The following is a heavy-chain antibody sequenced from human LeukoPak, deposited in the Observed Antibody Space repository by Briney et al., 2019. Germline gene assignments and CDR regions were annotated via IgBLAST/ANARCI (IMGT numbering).Heavy chain of an antibody. CDR3: ARSQGSPHATNWFGP. Sequence: SETLSLTCTVSGGSISSSSYYWGWIRQPPGKVLEWIGSIYYSGSTYYNPSLKSRVTISVDTSKNQFSLKLSSVTAADTAVYYCARSQGSPHATNWFGPWGQGTLVTVSS. V-gene: IGHV4-39*01. D-gene: IGHD3-10*01. CDR2: IYYSGST. J-gene: IGHJ5*02. CDR1: GGSISSSSYY.